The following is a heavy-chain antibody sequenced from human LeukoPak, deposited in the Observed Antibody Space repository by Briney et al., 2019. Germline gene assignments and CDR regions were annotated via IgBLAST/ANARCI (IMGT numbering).Heavy chain of an antibody. CDR3: ARGGGSSSYYYGMDV. J-gene: IGHJ6*02. CDR1: GESFSGSY. Sequence: PSETPSLTCAVYGESFSGSYWTWIRQPPGEGLEWIGEINHSGSTNYNPSLKSRVTISVDTSKNQFSLKLSSVTAADTAVYYCARGGGSSSYYYGMDVWGQGTTVTVSS. D-gene: IGHD1-26*01. V-gene: IGHV4-34*01. CDR2: INHSGST.